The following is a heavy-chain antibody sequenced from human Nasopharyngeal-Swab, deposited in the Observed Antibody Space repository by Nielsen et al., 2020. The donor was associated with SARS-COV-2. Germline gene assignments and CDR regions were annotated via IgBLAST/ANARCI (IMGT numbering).Heavy chain of an antibody. J-gene: IGHJ6*02. D-gene: IGHD2-2*01. CDR2: IYYSGST. CDR1: GGSISSSSYY. CDR3: AREVVPAAIPYYYYGMDV. Sequence: SETLSLTCTVSGGSISSSSYYWGWIRQPPGKGLEWIGSIYYSGSTHYNPSLKSRVTISVDTSKNQFSLKLSSVTAADTAVYYCAREVVPAAIPYYYYGMDVWGQGTTVTVSS. V-gene: IGHV4-39*07.